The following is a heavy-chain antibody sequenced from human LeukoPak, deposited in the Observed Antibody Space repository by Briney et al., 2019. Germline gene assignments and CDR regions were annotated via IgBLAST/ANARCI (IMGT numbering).Heavy chain of an antibody. CDR2: IYYSGST. Sequence: SETLSLTCTVSGGSVSSYYWSWIRQPPGKGLEWIGYIYYSGSTNYNPSLKSRVTISVDTSKNQFSLKLSSVTAADTAVYYCARVVSTVSWTFDYWGQGTLVTVSS. J-gene: IGHJ4*02. CDR3: ARVVSTVSWTFDY. D-gene: IGHD5/OR15-5a*01. V-gene: IGHV4-59*02. CDR1: GGSVSSYY.